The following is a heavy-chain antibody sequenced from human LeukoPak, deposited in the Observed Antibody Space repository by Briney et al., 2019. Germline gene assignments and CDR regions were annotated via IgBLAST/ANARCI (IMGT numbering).Heavy chain of an antibody. CDR1: GYTFTSYG. CDR2: ISAYNGNT. V-gene: IGHV1-18*01. J-gene: IGHJ3*02. D-gene: IGHD4-17*01. Sequence: GASVKVSCKASGYTFTSYGISWVRQAPGQGLEWMGWISAYNGNTNYAQKLQGRVTVTTDTSTSTAYMELRSLRSDDTAVYYCARVLWNDYGDYVFAFDIWGQGTMVTVSS. CDR3: ARVLWNDYGDYVFAFDI.